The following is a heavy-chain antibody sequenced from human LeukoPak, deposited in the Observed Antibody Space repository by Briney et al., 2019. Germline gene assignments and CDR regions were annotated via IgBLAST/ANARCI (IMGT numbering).Heavy chain of an antibody. CDR3: ATTSYYDFWSGHYYFDY. V-gene: IGHV3-13*01. CDR2: IGSAGDT. J-gene: IGHJ4*02. D-gene: IGHD3-3*01. Sequence: PGGSLRLSCAASGFTFSSYDMHWVRQATGKGLEWVSVIGSAGDTYYPGSVKGRFTISRENAKNSLYLQMNSLRAGDTAVYYCATTSYYDFWSGHYYFDYWGQGTLVTVSS. CDR1: GFTFSSYD.